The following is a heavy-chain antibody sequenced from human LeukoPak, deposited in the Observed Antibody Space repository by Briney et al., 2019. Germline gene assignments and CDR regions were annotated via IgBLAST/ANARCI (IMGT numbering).Heavy chain of an antibody. CDR2: INSDGSST. Sequence: GGSLRLSCAASGFTFSSYAMSWVRQAPGKGLVWVSRINSDGSSTSYADSVKGRFTISRDNAKNTLYLQMNSLRAEDTAVYYCARDWRSSGWYSLDYWGQGTLVTVSS. D-gene: IGHD6-19*01. V-gene: IGHV3-74*01. J-gene: IGHJ4*02. CDR1: GFTFSSYA. CDR3: ARDWRSSGWYSLDY.